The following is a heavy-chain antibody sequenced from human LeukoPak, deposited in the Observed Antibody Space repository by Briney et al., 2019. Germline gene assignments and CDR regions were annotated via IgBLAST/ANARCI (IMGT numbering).Heavy chain of an antibody. Sequence: GGSLRLSCAASGFTFSSYSMNWVRQAPGKGLEWVSSISSSSSYIYYADSVKGRFTISRDNAKNSLYLQMNSLRAEDTAVYYCARGPRGGYNVGYFDYWGQGTLVTVSS. CDR3: ARGPRGGYNVGYFDY. J-gene: IGHJ4*02. CDR2: ISSSSSYI. V-gene: IGHV3-21*01. D-gene: IGHD5-24*01. CDR1: GFTFSSYS.